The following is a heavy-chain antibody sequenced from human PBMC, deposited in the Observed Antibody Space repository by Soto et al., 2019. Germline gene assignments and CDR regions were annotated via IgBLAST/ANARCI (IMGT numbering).Heavy chain of an antibody. V-gene: IGHV4-61*01. J-gene: IGHJ4*02. Sequence: SETLSLTCTVSVVSFTTESHYWSWILQPPGKGLEWIGYVHYSGSTNYNPSLKGRVLISIGTSKKQFSLELRSVTAADTAVYFCARGRNYGGSGYFFEHYIDYWGQGTPVTVSS. CDR2: VHYSGST. D-gene: IGHD3-22*01. CDR1: VVSFTTESHY. CDR3: ARGRNYGGSGYFFEHYIDY.